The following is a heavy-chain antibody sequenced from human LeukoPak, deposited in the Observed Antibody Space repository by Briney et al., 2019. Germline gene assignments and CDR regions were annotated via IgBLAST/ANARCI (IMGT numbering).Heavy chain of an antibody. CDR3: ATVSPYYYDSSGYHLDY. J-gene: IGHJ4*02. CDR2: FDPEDGET. CDR1: GYTLTELS. Sequence: ASVKVSCKVSGYTLTELSMHWVRQAPGKGLEWMGGFDPEDGETIYAQKFQGRVTMTEDTSTDTAYMELSSLRSEDTAVYYCATVSPYYYDSSGYHLDYWGQGTLVTVSS. V-gene: IGHV1-24*01. D-gene: IGHD3-22*01.